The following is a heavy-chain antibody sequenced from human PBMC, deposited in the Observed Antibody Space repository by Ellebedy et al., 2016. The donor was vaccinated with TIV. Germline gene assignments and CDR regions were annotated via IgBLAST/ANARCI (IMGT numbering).Heavy chain of an antibody. Sequence: GGSLRLXCVASGFSFSGYGMHWVRQAPGKGLEWLTFISFDGKRKSYADSVKGRFTISRDNAKSTLYLQMNGLRAEDTAVYYCSRDQDGMGGTSDYWGQGTRVTVSS. J-gene: IGHJ4*02. V-gene: IGHV3-30*03. D-gene: IGHD1-26*01. CDR1: GFSFSGYG. CDR3: SRDQDGMGGTSDY. CDR2: ISFDGKRK.